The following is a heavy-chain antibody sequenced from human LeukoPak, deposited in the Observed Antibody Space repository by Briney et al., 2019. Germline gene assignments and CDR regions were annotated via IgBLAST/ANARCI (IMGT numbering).Heavy chain of an antibody. V-gene: IGHV3-21*01. D-gene: IGHD2-8*02. CDR2: ISSRSTYI. J-gene: IGHJ4*02. Sequence: EGSLRISCLISGFTVSRYSMNWVRPDPGKRLEWVSSISSRSTYISYAVSVKGRFTISRDNAKNSLYLQMNSLRAEDTAVYYCARDLGSAGATFDYWGQGTLVTVSS. CDR1: GFTVSRYS. CDR3: ARDLGSAGATFDY.